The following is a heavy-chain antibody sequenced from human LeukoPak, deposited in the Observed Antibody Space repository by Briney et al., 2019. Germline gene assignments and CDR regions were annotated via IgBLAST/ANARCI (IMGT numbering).Heavy chain of an antibody. CDR2: ITGDGGST. Sequence: SGGSLRLSCAASGFTFDDYTMHWVRQAPGKGLEWVSLITGDGGSTYYADSVKGRFTISRDNSKNSLYLQMNSLRTDDTALYYCAEVGQLVHDPYYYYNMDVWGQGTTVTVSS. J-gene: IGHJ6*02. V-gene: IGHV3-43*02. CDR1: GFTFDDYT. D-gene: IGHD6-13*01. CDR3: AEVGQLVHDPYYYYNMDV.